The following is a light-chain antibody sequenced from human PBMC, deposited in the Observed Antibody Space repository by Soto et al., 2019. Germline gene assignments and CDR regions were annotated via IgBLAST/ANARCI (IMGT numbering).Light chain of an antibody. CDR3: QQYGISPRT. CDR2: RTS. Sequence: YLSWYQQKPGQAPRLLIYRTSSSATGIPYRFSCSESETDFTLTISRLEPDDSAVYYCQQYGISPRTFDPGTKVE. CDR1: Y. J-gene: IGKJ1*01. V-gene: IGKV3-20*01.